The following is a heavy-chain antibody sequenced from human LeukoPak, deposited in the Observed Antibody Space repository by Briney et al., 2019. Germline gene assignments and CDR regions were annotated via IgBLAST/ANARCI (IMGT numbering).Heavy chain of an antibody. CDR3: ERDLDWPKRSGYCDY. Sequence: GGSLRLSCAASGFTFSSYSMNWVRQAPGKGLEWVSSISSSSSYIYYADSVKGRFTISRDNAKNSLYLQMNSLRAENTAVYYRERDLDWPKRSGYCDYWRQGTMVTVSS. CDR1: GFTFSSYS. J-gene: IGHJ4*02. CDR2: ISSSSSYI. D-gene: IGHD3-9*01. V-gene: IGHV3-21*01.